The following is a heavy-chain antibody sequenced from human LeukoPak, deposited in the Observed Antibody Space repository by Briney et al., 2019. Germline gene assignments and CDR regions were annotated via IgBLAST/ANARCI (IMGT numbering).Heavy chain of an antibody. D-gene: IGHD3-22*01. J-gene: IGHJ4*02. CDR2: IRYDGSNK. V-gene: IGHV3-30*02. CDR1: GFTFSSYG. CDR3: AKRKNYDSSGYYYFDY. Sequence: GGSLRLSCAASGFTFSSYGMHWVRQAPGKGLEWVAFIRYDGSNKYYADSVKGRFTISRDNSKNTLYLQMNSLRAEDTAVYYCAKRKNYDSSGYYYFDYWGQGTLVTVSS.